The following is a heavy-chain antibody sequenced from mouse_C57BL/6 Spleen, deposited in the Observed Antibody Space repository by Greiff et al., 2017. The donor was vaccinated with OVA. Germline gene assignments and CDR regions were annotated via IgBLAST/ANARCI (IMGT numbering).Heavy chain of an antibody. V-gene: IGHV1-81*01. CDR3: AYGSSYWYFDV. CDR2: IYPRSGNT. D-gene: IGHD1-1*01. Sequence: QVHLQQSGAELARPGASVKLSCKASGYTFTSYGISWVKQRTGQGLEWIGEIYPRSGNTYYNEKFKGKATLTADKSSSTAYMELRSLTSEDSAVYFCAYGSSYWYFDVWGTGTTVTVSS. J-gene: IGHJ1*03. CDR1: GYTFTSYG.